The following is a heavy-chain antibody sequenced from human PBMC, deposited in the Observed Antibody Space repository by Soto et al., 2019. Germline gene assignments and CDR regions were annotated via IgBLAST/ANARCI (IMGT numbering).Heavy chain of an antibody. CDR1: GFTFSSYG. CDR2: ISYDGSNK. CDR3: AKDLDSSGSDY. V-gene: IGHV3-30*18. Sequence: GGSLRLSCAASGFTFSSYGMHWVRQAPGKGLEWVAVISYDGSNKYYADSVKGRFTISRDNSKNTLYLQMNSLRAEDTAVYYCAKDLDSSGSDYWGQGTLVTVSS. D-gene: IGHD3-22*01. J-gene: IGHJ4*02.